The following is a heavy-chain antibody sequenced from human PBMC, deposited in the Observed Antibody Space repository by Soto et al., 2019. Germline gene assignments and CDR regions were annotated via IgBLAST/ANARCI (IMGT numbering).Heavy chain of an antibody. Sequence: QLQLQESGPGLVKPSETLSLTCTVSGGSISSGGYYWGWIRQPPGKGLEWIGSIYSGGSTYYNPSLKRRVTISVDTSKNQFSLKLTSVTAADAAVYFCARRVRVLPAAPGYYYYAVDVWGQGTTVTVSS. CDR1: GGSISSGGYY. CDR3: ARRVRVLPAAPGYYYYAVDV. CDR2: IYSGGST. D-gene: IGHD1-26*01. V-gene: IGHV4-39*01. J-gene: IGHJ6*02.